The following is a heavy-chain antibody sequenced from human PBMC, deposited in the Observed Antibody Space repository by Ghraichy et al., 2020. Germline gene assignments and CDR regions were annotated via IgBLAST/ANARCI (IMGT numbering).Heavy chain of an antibody. CDR1: GGSISSGGYY. V-gene: IGHV4-31*03. Sequence: LSLTCTVSGGSISSGGYYWSWIRQHPGKGLEWIGYIYYSGSTYYNPSLKSRVTISVDTSKNQFSLKLSSVTAADTAVYYCARVPDFWSGYYFDYYYGMDVWGQGTTVTVSS. CDR3: ARVPDFWSGYYFDYYYGMDV. CDR2: IYYSGST. J-gene: IGHJ6*02. D-gene: IGHD3-3*01.